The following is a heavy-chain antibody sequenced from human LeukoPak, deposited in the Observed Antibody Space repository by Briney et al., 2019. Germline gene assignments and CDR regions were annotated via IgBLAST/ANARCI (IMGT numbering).Heavy chain of an antibody. CDR1: GFSLSTGQLG. J-gene: IGHJ4*02. V-gene: IGHV2-5*01. CDR2: IYWNGNN. CDR3: VHIRGSTPGSTDY. D-gene: IGHD3-10*01. Sequence: SGPTLVKPTETLTLTCTFSGFSLSTGQLGVGWIRQPPGKALEWLAVIYWNGNNRYRPSLRNRVTITKDTSKNQVVLSMSDMEPEDTDIYYCVHIRGSTPGSTDYWGQGTLVTVSS.